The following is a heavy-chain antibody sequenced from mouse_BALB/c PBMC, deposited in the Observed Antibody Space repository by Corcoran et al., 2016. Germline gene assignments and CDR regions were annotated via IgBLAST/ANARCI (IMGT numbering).Heavy chain of an antibody. CDR3: ANWDWYFDG. Sequence: EVQLQQSGAELVKPGASVKLSCTASGFNIKDTYMHWVKQRPEQGLEWIGRIDPANGNTKYDPKFQGKATITADTSSNTAYLQLRSLTSDDTGVDYCANWDWYFDGWGAGTTVTVSS. V-gene: IGHV14-3*02. CDR2: IDPANGNT. CDR1: GFNIKDTY. J-gene: IGHJ1*01. D-gene: IGHD4-1*01.